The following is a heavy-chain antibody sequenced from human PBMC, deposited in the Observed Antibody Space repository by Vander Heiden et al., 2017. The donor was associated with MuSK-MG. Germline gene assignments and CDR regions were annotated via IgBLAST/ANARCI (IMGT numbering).Heavy chain of an antibody. V-gene: IGHV4-39*01. CDR3: ARQTWHWYFNL. J-gene: IGHJ2*01. CDR1: GGSIRSSTHY. CDR2: IFHSGSA. Sequence: QLQLQESGPGLVQPSETLSLTCTVSGGSIRSSTHYWAWIRQPPGKGPEWIGSIFHSGSAYYNASLKSRVTMSLDTSNNQFSLRLTSVTAADTGVFYCARQTWHWYFNLWGRGTLVTVSS.